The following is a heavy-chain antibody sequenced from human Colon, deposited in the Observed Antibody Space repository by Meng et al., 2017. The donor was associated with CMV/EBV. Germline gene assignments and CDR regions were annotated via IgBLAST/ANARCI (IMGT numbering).Heavy chain of an antibody. Sequence: GSLRLSCTVSRDSINSNQYYWAWVRQPPGKGLEWIASIYHSGRTYYNPSLTSRATISLDTSRSQFSLGLRSVTAADTAVYYCAAYHGSETFYFNGIDYWGQGTLVTVSS. CDR1: RDSINSNQYY. J-gene: IGHJ4*02. D-gene: IGHD3-10*01. CDR3: AAYHGSETFYFNGIDY. CDR2: IYHSGRT. V-gene: IGHV4-39*07.